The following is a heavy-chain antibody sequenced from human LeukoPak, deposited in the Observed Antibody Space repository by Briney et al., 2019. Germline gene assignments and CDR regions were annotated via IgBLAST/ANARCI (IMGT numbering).Heavy chain of an antibody. V-gene: IGHV1-2*06. D-gene: IGHD3-22*01. J-gene: IGHJ4*02. CDR3: AGEYDSSAYGFDY. Sequence: ASVKVSCKASGYTFTGNYMHWVRQAPGQGLEWMGRINPNSGGTNYAQKFQGRVTMTRDTSISTAYMELSRLRSDDTAVYYCAGEYDSSAYGFDYWGQGTLVTISS. CDR1: GYTFTGNY. CDR2: INPNSGGT.